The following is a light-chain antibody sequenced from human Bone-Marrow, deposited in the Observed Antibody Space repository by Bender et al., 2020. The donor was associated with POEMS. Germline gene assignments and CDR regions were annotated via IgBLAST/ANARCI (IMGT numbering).Light chain of an antibody. CDR3: AVWDDSLNGWV. CDR1: SSNIGSYS. J-gene: IGLJ3*02. CDR2: SSY. Sequence: QSVLTQPPSASGTPGQRVTISCSGSSSNIGSYSVKWYQQFPGTAPKLLIYSSYQRPSGVPDRFSGSRSGTSASLAISGLQSEDEADYYCAVWDDSLNGWVFGGGTKLTVL. V-gene: IGLV1-44*01.